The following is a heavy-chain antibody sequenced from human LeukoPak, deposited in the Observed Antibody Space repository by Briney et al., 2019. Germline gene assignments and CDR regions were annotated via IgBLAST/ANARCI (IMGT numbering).Heavy chain of an antibody. CDR1: GFTFSIYA. J-gene: IGHJ4*02. CDR3: AKHSSSWHYFDY. V-gene: IGHV3-23*01. Sequence: PGGSLRLSCAASGFTFSIYAMSWVRQAPGKGLEWVSSISGSGGSTYYTDSVKGRFTISRDNSKNTLYLQMNSLRAEDAAVYYCAKHSSSWHYFDYWGQGTLVTVSS. CDR2: ISGSGGST. D-gene: IGHD6-13*01.